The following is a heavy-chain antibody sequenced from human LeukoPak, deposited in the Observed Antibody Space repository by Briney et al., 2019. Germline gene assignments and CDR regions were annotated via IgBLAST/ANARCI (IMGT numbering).Heavy chain of an antibody. CDR3: AKLYCSSSSCSRGGYFDY. D-gene: IGHD2-2*01. J-gene: IGHJ4*02. CDR1: GFTFSNNA. Sequence: GGSLRLSCVASGFTFSNNAMSWVRQAPGKGLEGVSAVNGSGVVTHYATSVRGRFTISRDNSKNTLYLEMNSLRAEDTAVYYCAKLYCSSSSCSRGGYFDYWGRGTLVTVSS. V-gene: IGHV3-23*01. CDR2: VNGSGVVT.